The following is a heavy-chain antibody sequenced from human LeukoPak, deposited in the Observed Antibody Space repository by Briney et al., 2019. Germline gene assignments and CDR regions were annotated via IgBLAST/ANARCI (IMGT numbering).Heavy chain of an antibody. V-gene: IGHV3-21*06. Sequence: GGSLRLSCAASGFTFSNHDMSWVRQASGKGLEWVSSITSSSTYIYYADSVKGRFTISRDNAKNSLYLQMNSLRAEDTAVYYCAKAGYCSSGTCYYPDYWGQGTLVTVSS. D-gene: IGHD2-15*01. CDR1: GFTFSNHD. J-gene: IGHJ4*02. CDR3: AKAGYCSSGTCYYPDY. CDR2: ITSSSTYI.